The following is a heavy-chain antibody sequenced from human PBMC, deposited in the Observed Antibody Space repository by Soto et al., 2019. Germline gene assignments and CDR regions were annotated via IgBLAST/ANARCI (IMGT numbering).Heavy chain of an antibody. CDR2: ISGSGGST. CDR3: ARDQGYDILTGYCNY. V-gene: IGHV3-23*01. D-gene: IGHD3-9*01. CDR1: GFTFSSYA. Sequence: GGSLRLSCAASGFTFSSYAMSWVRQAPGKGLEWVSAISGSGGSTYYADSVKGRFTISRDNAKNSLYLQMNSLRAEDTAVYYCARDQGYDILTGYCNYWGQGTLVTVSS. J-gene: IGHJ4*02.